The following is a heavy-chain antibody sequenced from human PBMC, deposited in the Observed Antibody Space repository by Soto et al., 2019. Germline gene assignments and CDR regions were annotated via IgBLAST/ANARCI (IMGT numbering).Heavy chain of an antibody. V-gene: IGHV3-48*02. D-gene: IGHD6-6*01. CDR3: ARPEYSSSSYGMDV. Sequence: GGSLRLSCAASGFTFSSYAMSWVRQAPGKGLEWVSYFSSSSSTIYYADSVKGRFTISRDNAKNSLYLQMNSLRDEDTAVYYCARPEYSSSSYGMDVWGQGTTVTVSS. J-gene: IGHJ6*02. CDR1: GFTFSSYA. CDR2: FSSSSSTI.